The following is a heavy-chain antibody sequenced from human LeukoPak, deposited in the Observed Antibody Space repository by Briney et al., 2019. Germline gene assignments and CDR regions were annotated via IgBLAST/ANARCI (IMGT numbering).Heavy chain of an antibody. Sequence: GGSLRLSCAASGFTFSSYSMNWVRQAPGKGLEWVSSISSSSSYIYYADSVKGRFTTSRDNAKNSLYLQMNSLRAEDTAVYYCARGGLGGYYFFDYWGQGTLVTVSS. J-gene: IGHJ4*02. D-gene: IGHD3-22*01. CDR2: ISSSSSYI. V-gene: IGHV3-21*01. CDR1: GFTFSSYS. CDR3: ARGGLGGYYFFDY.